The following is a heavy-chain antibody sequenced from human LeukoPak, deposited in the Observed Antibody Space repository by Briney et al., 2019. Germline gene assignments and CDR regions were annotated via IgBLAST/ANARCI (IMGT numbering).Heavy chain of an antibody. Sequence: PGGSLRLSCAASTFTFSNFWMSWVRQAPGKPLEWVANIKQDGSEKYYVDSVKGRFTISRDNAKTSLYLQMNSLRAEDTAVYYCAKEIWPTVTTPGHTHFDYWGQGTLVTVSS. D-gene: IGHD4-17*01. V-gene: IGHV3-7*01. CDR2: IKQDGSEK. J-gene: IGHJ4*02. CDR3: AKEIWPTVTTPGHTHFDY. CDR1: TFTFSNFW.